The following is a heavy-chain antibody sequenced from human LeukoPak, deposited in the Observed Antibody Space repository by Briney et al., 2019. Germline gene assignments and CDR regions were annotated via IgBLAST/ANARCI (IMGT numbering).Heavy chain of an antibody. D-gene: IGHD3-3*01. CDR2: IYYTGST. V-gene: IGHV4-39*01. Sequence: SETLSLTCSVSRVSIRRSFSYWGWISQHPGKGLEWIGAIYYTGSTDDNPSVQSRGTMSVDTSHNQFSLRLRSVTAADTAVYDCARRPNRPSDSAVFWRFEVWGPGTMVIAAS. CDR3: ARRPNRPSDSAVFWRFEV. J-gene: IGHJ3*01. CDR1: RVSIRRSFSY.